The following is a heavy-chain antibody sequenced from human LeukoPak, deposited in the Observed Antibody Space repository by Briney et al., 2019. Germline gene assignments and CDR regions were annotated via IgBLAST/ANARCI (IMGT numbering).Heavy chain of an antibody. J-gene: IGHJ3*02. Sequence: SVKVSCKASGGTFISYAISWVRQAPGQGLEWMGGIIPIFGTANYAQKFQGRVTITADESTSTAYMELSSLRSEDTAVYYCAVGEQLLLGDAFDIWGQGTMVTVSS. CDR1: GGTFISYA. CDR2: IIPIFGTA. D-gene: IGHD2-15*01. CDR3: AVGEQLLLGDAFDI. V-gene: IGHV1-69*01.